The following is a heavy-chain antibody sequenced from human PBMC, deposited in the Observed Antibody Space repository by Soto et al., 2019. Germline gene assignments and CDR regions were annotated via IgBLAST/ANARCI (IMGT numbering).Heavy chain of an antibody. V-gene: IGHV3-30-3*01. Sequence: LRLSCAASGFTFSSYAMHWVRQAPGKGLEWVAVISCDGSNKYYADSVKGRFTISRDNSKNTLYLQMNSLRAEDTAVYYCARGYYDSSGYALIFYFDYWGQGTLVTVSS. CDR1: GFTFSSYA. CDR2: ISCDGSNK. D-gene: IGHD3-22*01. J-gene: IGHJ4*02. CDR3: ARGYYDSSGYALIFYFDY.